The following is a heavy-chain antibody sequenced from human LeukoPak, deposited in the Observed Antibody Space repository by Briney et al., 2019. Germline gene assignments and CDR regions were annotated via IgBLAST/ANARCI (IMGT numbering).Heavy chain of an antibody. D-gene: IGHD5-18*01. V-gene: IGHV3-7*04. CDR3: ARVDYTGGYSYGYFDH. CDR1: GFTFSSHW. Sequence: GGSLRLSCAASGFTFSSHWMGWVRQATGKGLEWVANIKQDGSAIHYVDSVKGRFTISRDNAQNSLHLQMNSLRAEDTAVYYCARVDYTGGYSYGYFDHWGQGTLVTVSS. CDR2: IKQDGSAI. J-gene: IGHJ4*02.